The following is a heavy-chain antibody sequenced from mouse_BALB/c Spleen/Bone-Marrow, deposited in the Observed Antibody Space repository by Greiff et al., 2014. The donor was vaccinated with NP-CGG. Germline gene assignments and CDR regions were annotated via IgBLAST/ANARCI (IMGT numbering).Heavy chain of an antibody. V-gene: IGHV1S22*01. J-gene: IGHJ2*01. CDR3: TREGPTGTGGDY. Sequence: KQSGSELVRPGASVKLSCKASGYTFTSYWMHWVKQRPGQGLEWIGNIYPGSGSTNYDEKFKSKATLTVDTSSSTAYMRLSSLTSEDSAVYYCTREGPTGTGGDYWGQGTTLTVSS. CDR1: GYTFTSYW. CDR2: IYPGSGST. D-gene: IGHD4-1*02.